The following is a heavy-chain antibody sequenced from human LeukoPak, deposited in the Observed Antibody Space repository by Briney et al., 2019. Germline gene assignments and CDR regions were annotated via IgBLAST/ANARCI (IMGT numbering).Heavy chain of an antibody. CDR3: ASKPRGLYYYMDV. CDR2: ISSSGSTI. J-gene: IGHJ6*03. D-gene: IGHD3-10*01. CDR1: GFTFSSYE. V-gene: IGHV3-48*03. Sequence: GGCLRLSCAASGFTFSSYEMNWVRQAPGKGLEWVSYISSSGSTIYYADSVKGRFTISRDNAKNSLYLQMNSLRAEDTAVYYCASKPRGLYYYMDVWGKGTTVTVSS.